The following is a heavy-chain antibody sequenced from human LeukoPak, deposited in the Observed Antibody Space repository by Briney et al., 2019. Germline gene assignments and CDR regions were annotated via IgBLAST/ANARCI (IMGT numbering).Heavy chain of an antibody. CDR2: IQQDGSEK. CDR1: GFTFKAYW. D-gene: IGHD5-18*01. Sequence: PGGSLRLSCEASGFTFKAYWMSWVRQAPGTGLEWVANIQQDGSEKNYVGSVKGRFTISRDNARNSLYLEMNSLRAEDTAVYYCARLRYTYGKNFDYWGQGTLVTVSS. J-gene: IGHJ4*02. V-gene: IGHV3-7*01. CDR3: ARLRYTYGKNFDY.